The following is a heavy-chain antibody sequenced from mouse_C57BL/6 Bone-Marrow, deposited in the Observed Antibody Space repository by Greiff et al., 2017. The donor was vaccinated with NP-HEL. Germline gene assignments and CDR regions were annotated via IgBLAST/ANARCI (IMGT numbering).Heavy chain of an antibody. CDR2: IDPENGDT. CDR3: TPYYYGSSPWFAY. V-gene: IGHV14-4*01. Sequence: VQLQQPGAELVRPGASVKLSCTASGFNIKDDYMHWVKQRPEQGLEWIGWIDPENGDTEYASKFQGKATITADTSSNTAYLQLSSLTSEDTAVYYCTPYYYGSSPWFAYWGQGTLVTVSA. CDR1: GFNIKDDY. J-gene: IGHJ3*01. D-gene: IGHD1-1*01.